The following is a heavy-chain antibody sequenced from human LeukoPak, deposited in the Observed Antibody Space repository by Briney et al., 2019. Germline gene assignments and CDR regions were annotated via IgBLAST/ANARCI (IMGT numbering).Heavy chain of an antibody. CDR3: ARQRNDCGDSGDY. Sequence: PSETLSLTCTVSGGSISSSSYYWGWIRQPPGKGLEWIGSIYYSGSTYYNPSLKSRVTISVDTSKNQFSLKLSSVTAADTAVYYCARQRNDCGDSGDYWGQGTLVTVSS. D-gene: IGHD4-17*01. CDR2: IYYSGST. J-gene: IGHJ4*02. CDR1: GGSISSSSYY. V-gene: IGHV4-39*01.